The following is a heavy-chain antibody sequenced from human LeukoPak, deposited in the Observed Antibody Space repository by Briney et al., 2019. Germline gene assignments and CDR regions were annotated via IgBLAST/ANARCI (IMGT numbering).Heavy chain of an antibody. V-gene: IGHV4-39*01. CDR2: IYYSGST. CDR3: ARLVTMIVVV. J-gene: IGHJ4*02. Sequence: SETLSLTCTVSGGSISSSSYYWGWIRQPPGKGLEWIGSIYYSGSTYYNPSLKSRVTISVDTSTNQFSLKLSSVTAADTAVYYRARLVTMIVVVWGQGTLVTVSS. D-gene: IGHD3-22*01. CDR1: GGSISSSSYY.